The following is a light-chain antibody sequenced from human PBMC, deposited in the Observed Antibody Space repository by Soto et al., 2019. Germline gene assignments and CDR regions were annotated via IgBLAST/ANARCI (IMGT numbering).Light chain of an antibody. Sequence: EIVLTQSPGTLSLSPGERATLSCRASQSVGTKLAWYRQTPGQAPRLLIYGASTRATDTPARCSGSGAGTDFTLTISRVEPEDFAVYFCQLYGSSPPRYTFGQGTKLEIK. J-gene: IGKJ2*01. CDR3: QLYGSSPPRYT. V-gene: IGKV3-20*01. CDR1: QSVGTK. CDR2: GAS.